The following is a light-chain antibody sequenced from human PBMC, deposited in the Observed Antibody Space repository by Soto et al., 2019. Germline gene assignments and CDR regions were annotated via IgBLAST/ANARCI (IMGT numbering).Light chain of an antibody. CDR1: SSNIGAGYD. Sequence: QSVLTQPPSVSGAPGQRVTISCTWSSSNIGAGYDVHWYQQLPGTAPKLLIYSNSNRPSGVPDRFSGSKSGTSASLAITGLQAEDEADYYCQSYDSSLSGFYVFGTGTKLTVL. V-gene: IGLV1-40*01. CDR2: SNS. J-gene: IGLJ1*01. CDR3: QSYDSSLSGFYV.